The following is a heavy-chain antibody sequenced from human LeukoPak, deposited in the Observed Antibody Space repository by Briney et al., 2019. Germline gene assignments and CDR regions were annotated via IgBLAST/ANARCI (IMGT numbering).Heavy chain of an antibody. CDR1: GFTFSDAW. J-gene: IGHJ4*02. Sequence: GGSLRLSCAASGFTFSDAWMSWVRQAPGKGLEWVANIKQDGSEKYYVDSVKGRFTISRDNAKNSLYLQMNSLRAEDTAVYYCARDRKIFGVVTTPLLWYWGQGTLVTVSS. CDR2: IKQDGSEK. D-gene: IGHD3-3*01. CDR3: ARDRKIFGVVTTPLLWY. V-gene: IGHV3-7*01.